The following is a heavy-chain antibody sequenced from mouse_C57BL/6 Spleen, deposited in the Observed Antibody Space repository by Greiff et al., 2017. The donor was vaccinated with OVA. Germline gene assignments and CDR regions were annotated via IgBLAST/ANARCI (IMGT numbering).Heavy chain of an antibody. J-gene: IGHJ1*03. V-gene: IGHV1-18*01. Sequence: VQLQQSGPELVKPGASVKIPCKASGYTFTDYNMDWVKQSHGKSLEWIGDINPNNGGTNYKQKFKGKATLTVDKSSSTAYMELRSLTSEDTAVYYCAMETATWYFDVWGTGTTVTVSS. CDR2: INPNNGGT. CDR3: AMETATWYFDV. CDR1: GYTFTDYN.